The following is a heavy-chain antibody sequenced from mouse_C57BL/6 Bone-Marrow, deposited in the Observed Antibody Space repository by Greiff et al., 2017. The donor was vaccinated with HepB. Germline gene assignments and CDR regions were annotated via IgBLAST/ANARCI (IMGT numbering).Heavy chain of an antibody. D-gene: IGHD1-1*01. J-gene: IGHJ4*01. Sequence: VQLQQSGAELVRPGASVKLSCTASGFNIKDDYMHWVKQRPEQGLEWIGWIDPENGDTEYASKFQGKATITADTSSNTAYLQLSSLTSEDTAVYYCTTVVSPSMDYWGKGTSVTVSS. CDR1: GFNIKDDY. CDR2: IDPENGDT. CDR3: TTVVSPSMDY. V-gene: IGHV14-4*01.